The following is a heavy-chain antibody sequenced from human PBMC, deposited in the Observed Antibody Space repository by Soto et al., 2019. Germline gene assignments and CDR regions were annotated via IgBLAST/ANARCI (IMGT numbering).Heavy chain of an antibody. D-gene: IGHD1-20*01. CDR2: ISYDGSNK. CDR3: ANIKSITGTPYYYYYYMDV. J-gene: IGHJ6*03. V-gene: IGHV3-30*18. Sequence: QVQLVESGGGVVQPGRSLRLSCAASGFTFSSYGMHWVRQAPGKGLEWVAVISYDGSNKYYADSVKGRFTISRDNSKNTLYLQMNSLRAEDTAGYYGANIKSITGTPYYYYYYMDVWGKGTTVTVSS. CDR1: GFTFSSYG.